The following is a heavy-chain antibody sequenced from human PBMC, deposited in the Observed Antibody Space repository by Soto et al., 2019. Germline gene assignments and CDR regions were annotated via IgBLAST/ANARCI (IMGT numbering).Heavy chain of an antibody. D-gene: IGHD2-15*01. Sequence: GGSLRLSCAASGFTFSVSSMKWVRQAPGKGLEWVSSISGTSDYISYADSVKGRFTISRDNAKNSLYLQMNSLRAEDTAVYYCARRYCSGGSCYVVAFDIWGQGTMVTVSS. J-gene: IGHJ3*02. CDR3: ARRYCSGGSCYVVAFDI. CDR2: ISGTSDYI. CDR1: GFTFSVSS. V-gene: IGHV3-21*01.